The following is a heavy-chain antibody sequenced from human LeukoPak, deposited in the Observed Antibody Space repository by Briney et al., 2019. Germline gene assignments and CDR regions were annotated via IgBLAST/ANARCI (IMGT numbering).Heavy chain of an antibody. D-gene: IGHD6-13*01. CDR1: GDSVSSNSVT. Sequence: SQTLSLTCAISGDSVSSNSVTWNWIRQSPSRGLEWLGRTYYRSTWYNDYAVSVRGRITVNPDTSKNQFSLHLNSVTPEDTAVYYCAREGGIAAAGIDYWGQGTLVTVSS. J-gene: IGHJ4*02. CDR2: TYYRSTWYN. CDR3: AREGGIAAAGIDY. V-gene: IGHV6-1*01.